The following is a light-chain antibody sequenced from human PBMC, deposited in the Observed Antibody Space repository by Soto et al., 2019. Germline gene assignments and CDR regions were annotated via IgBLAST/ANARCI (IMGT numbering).Light chain of an antibody. CDR3: HQYNTYPLT. CDR2: GSS. Sequence: DIQMTQSPSSLSASVGDRVTITCRASQGISTFLAWYQQKPGKVPKLLIYGSSTLQSGVPSRFSGSGSGTDFTLTISSLQPEDFATYYCHQYNTYPLTFGQGTRLEIK. J-gene: IGKJ5*01. CDR1: QGISTF. V-gene: IGKV1-27*01.